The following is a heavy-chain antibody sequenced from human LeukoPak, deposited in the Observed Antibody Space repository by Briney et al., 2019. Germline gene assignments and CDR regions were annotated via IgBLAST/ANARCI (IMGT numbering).Heavy chain of an antibody. J-gene: IGHJ4*02. CDR2: INAGNGNT. D-gene: IGHD2-2*01. CDR3: ARGIVVIPAVYYFDS. Sequence: ASVKVSCKASGYTFTSYAMHWVRQAPGQRLEWMGWINAGNGNTKYSQKFQDRVTISTDDSTNTAYMQLSSLRSEDTAVYYCARGIVVIPAVYYFDSWGQGTLVTVSS. CDR1: GYTFTSYA. V-gene: IGHV1-3*01.